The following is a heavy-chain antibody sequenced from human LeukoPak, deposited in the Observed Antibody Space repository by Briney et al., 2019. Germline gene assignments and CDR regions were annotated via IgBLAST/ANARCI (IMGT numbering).Heavy chain of an antibody. J-gene: IGHJ4*02. Sequence: GGSLRLSCAASGFTFRSYSMHWVRQAPGKGLEWVSFISSSSSTIYYADSVKGRFTISRDNAKNSLYLQMNSLRDEDTAVYYCARGPLGWSDYWGQGILVTVSS. CDR2: ISSSSSTI. CDR1: GFTFRSYS. V-gene: IGHV3-48*02. D-gene: IGHD1-26*01. CDR3: ARGPLGWSDY.